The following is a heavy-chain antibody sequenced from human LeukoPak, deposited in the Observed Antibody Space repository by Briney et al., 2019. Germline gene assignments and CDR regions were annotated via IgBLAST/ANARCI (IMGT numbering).Heavy chain of an antibody. Sequence: SETLSLTCTVSGGSISSPNYYWGWIRQPPGKGPEWIGNIHADGRTASNPSLKSRVTISLDTSTNQFSLTVNSVTAADAAFYYCARVLTAAGLDFWGQGILVTISS. J-gene: IGHJ4*02. CDR2: IHADGRT. CDR3: ARVLTAAGLDF. CDR1: GGSISSPNYY. V-gene: IGHV4-39*07. D-gene: IGHD6-25*01.